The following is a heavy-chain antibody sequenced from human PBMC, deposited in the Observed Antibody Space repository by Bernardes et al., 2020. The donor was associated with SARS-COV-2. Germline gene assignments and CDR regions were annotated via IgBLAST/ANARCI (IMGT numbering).Heavy chain of an antibody. D-gene: IGHD1-26*01. CDR2: IYYSGST. V-gene: IGHV4-39*01. CDR1: GGSISRSSYF. J-gene: IGHJ4*02. Sequence: SETLSLTCIVSGGSISRSSYFWGWIRQPPGKGLEWIGSIYYSGSTYYNPSLKSRVTISVDTSKNQFSLKLNSVTAADTAVYVCARVYSGSSNYRLGPSDYWGQGTLVTVSS. CDR3: ARVYSGSSNYRLGPSDY.